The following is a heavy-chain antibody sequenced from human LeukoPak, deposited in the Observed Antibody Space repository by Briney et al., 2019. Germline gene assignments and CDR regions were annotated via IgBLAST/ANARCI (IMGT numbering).Heavy chain of an antibody. J-gene: IGHJ4*02. Sequence: GGSLGLSCAASGFTFSSYAMNWVRQVPGKGREWVSVISSSGGTTYYSDSVKGRFIISRDNSKNTLYLQMNSPRAEDTAVYYCAKAGIAVPATPEYCGQGTQVTVSS. CDR3: AKAGIAVPATPEY. D-gene: IGHD6-19*01. CDR1: GFTFSSYA. CDR2: ISSSGGTT. V-gene: IGHV3-23*01.